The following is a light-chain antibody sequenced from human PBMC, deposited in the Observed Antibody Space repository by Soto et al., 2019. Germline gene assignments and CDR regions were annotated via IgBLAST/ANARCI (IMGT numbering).Light chain of an antibody. J-gene: IGKJ1*01. CDR1: QSVNSN. V-gene: IGKV3-15*01. CDR2: GTS. CDR3: QQYNNWPRT. Sequence: EIVMTQSPATLSLSPGERPTLSCRASQSVNSNLAWYQQKAGQXPRXXIYGTSTRATGIPARFSGSGSGTDLTITISSLQFEDFEVYYCQQYNNWPRTFGQGTKVDIK.